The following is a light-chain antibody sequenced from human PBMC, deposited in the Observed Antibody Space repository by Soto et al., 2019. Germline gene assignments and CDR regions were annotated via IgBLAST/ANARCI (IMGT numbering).Light chain of an antibody. V-gene: IGKV3-15*01. J-gene: IGKJ5*01. CDR3: QQYNTWPPIT. CDR1: QSVSSN. Sequence: EIVMTQSPATLSVSPGERATLSCRASQSVSSNLAWYQQKPGQAPRLLIYGASIMATGIPARFSGSGSWTEFTLTISSLQSEDFAVYYCQQYNTWPPITFGQGIRLEI. CDR2: GAS.